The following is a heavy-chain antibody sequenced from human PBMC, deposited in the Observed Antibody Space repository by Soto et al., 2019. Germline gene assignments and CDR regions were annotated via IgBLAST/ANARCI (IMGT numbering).Heavy chain of an antibody. D-gene: IGHD3-3*01. Sequence: SETLSLTCTVSCGSISSGGYYWSWIRQHPGKGLEWIGYIYYSGSTYYNPSLKSRVTISVDTSKNQLSLKLSSVTAADTAVYYCARVPAITIFGVVIIQGGFDYWGQGTLVTV. V-gene: IGHV4-31*03. CDR1: CGSISSGGYY. CDR2: IYYSGST. J-gene: IGHJ4*02. CDR3: ARVPAITIFGVVIIQGGFDY.